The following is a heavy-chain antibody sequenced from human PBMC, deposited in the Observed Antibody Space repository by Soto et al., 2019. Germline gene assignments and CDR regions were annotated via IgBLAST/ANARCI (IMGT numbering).Heavy chain of an antibody. J-gene: IGHJ3*02. CDR1: GFTVSSNY. CDR2: IYSGGST. D-gene: IGHD6-13*01. Sequence: EVQLVESGGGLVQPGGSLRLSCAASGFTVSSNYMSWVRQAPGKGLEWVSVIYSGGSTYYADSVKGRFTISRDNSKNTLYLQMNSLRAEDTALYYCARVSSSWSDAFDIWGQGTMVTVSS. CDR3: ARVSSSWSDAFDI. V-gene: IGHV3-66*01.